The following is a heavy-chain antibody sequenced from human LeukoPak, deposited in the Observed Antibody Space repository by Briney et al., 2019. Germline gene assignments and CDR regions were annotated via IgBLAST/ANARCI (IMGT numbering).Heavy chain of an antibody. Sequence: PGGSLRLSCAASGFAFSTYAMSWVRQAPGRGLEWVSYISSSSSTIYYADSVKGRFTISRDNAKNSLYLQMNSLRDEDTAVYYCARDLRLRGPTGGYWGQGTLVTVSS. V-gene: IGHV3-48*02. CDR2: ISSSSSTI. CDR3: ARDLRLRGPTGGY. J-gene: IGHJ4*02. CDR1: GFAFSTYA. D-gene: IGHD4-17*01.